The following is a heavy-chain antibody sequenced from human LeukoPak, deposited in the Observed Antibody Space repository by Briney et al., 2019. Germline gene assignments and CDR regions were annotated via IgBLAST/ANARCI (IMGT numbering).Heavy chain of an antibody. CDR1: GFTFSSHA. Sequence: PGGSLRLSCAASGFTFSSHAMVWVRQAPGKGLEWVSFISHDGSESFHTESVKGRFTISRDNFKNTLYLQMNSLRAEDTAVYYCAKAPQDSSGYPYWYFDLWGRGTLVTVSS. CDR2: ISHDGSES. D-gene: IGHD3-22*01. J-gene: IGHJ2*01. V-gene: IGHV3-30-3*01. CDR3: AKAPQDSSGYPYWYFDL.